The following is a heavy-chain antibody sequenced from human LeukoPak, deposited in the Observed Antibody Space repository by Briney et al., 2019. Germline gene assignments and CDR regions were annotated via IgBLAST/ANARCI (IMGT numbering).Heavy chain of an antibody. CDR1: GYTFPSYW. Sequence: GESLKISCKGSGYTFPSYWLGWVRQRPGKGLEWMGIIYPRDSDTRYSPSFQGQVTISADKSISTAYLQWSSLKASDTAMYYCARTYYYGAGSFWTWFDPWGQGTQVTVSS. CDR2: IYPRDSDT. D-gene: IGHD3-10*01. CDR3: ARTYYYGAGSFWTWFDP. J-gene: IGHJ5*02. V-gene: IGHV5-51*01.